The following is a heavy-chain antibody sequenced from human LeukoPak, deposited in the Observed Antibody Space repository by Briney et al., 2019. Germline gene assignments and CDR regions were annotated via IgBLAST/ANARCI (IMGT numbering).Heavy chain of an antibody. CDR1: GGSFSDYY. J-gene: IGHJ3*02. CDR3: ARVFGYFVAFDI. Sequence: PSETLSLTCAGDGGSFSDYYWSWVRQPPGKGLGWIGEINHGGSANFNPSLKSRVTISVDTSKNQFSLKLSSVTAADTAVYYCARVFGYFVAFDIWGQGTMVTVSS. V-gene: IGHV4-34*01. CDR2: INHGGSA. D-gene: IGHD3-3*01.